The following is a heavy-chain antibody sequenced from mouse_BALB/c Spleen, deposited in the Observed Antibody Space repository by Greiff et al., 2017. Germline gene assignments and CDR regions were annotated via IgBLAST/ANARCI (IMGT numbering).Heavy chain of an antibody. J-gene: IGHJ2*01. CDR1: GFTFNTYA. Sequence: EVQVVESGGGLVQPKGSLKLSCAASGFTFNTYAMNWVRQAPGKGLEWVARIRSKSNNYATYYADSVKDRFTISRDDSQSMLYLQMNNLKTEDTAMYYCVRRDYFDYWGQGTTLTVSS. CDR2: IRSKSNNYAT. CDR3: VRRDYFDY. V-gene: IGHV10-1*02.